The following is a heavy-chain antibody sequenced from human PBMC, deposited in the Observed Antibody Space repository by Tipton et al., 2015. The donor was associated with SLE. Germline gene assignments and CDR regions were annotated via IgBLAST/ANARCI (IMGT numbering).Heavy chain of an antibody. V-gene: IGHV4-39*07. CDR3: ARDRDIVLEPVPIPPAFDI. Sequence: PSLTCTVFGGSISSSSYHWGWIRQSPGKGLEWIGSIYYSGSTNYNPSLKSRVTVSADTSKNQFSLNLRSVTAADTAVYYCARDRDIVLEPVPIPPAFDIWGQGTMVTVSS. CDR2: IYYSGST. J-gene: IGHJ3*02. CDR1: GGSISSSSYH. D-gene: IGHD2-2*02.